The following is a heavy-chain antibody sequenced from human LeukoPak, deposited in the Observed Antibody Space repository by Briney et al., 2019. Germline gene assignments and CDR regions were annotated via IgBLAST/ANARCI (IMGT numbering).Heavy chain of an antibody. J-gene: IGHJ3*02. V-gene: IGHV4-59*01. Sequence: PSETLSLTCTVSGGSISSYFWSWIRQPPGMGLEWIGYVYYSGSPNYNPSLKSRVTISVDTSKNQFSLRLRSVTAADTAVYYCARSASSTSRSAFDIWGQGTRVTASS. CDR3: ARSASSTSRSAFDI. CDR1: GGSISSYF. CDR2: VYYSGSP.